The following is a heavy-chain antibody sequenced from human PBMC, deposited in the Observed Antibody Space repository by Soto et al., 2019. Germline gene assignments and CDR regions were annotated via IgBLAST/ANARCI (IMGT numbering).Heavy chain of an antibody. V-gene: IGHV1-18*01. CDR3: ARGIGYCTNGVCSLDYYYYGMDV. CDR2: ISAYNGNT. Sequence: SVKVSCKASGYSFSGYGISWVRQAPGQGLEWMGWISAYNGNTNYAQKLQGRVTMTTDTSTSTAYMELRSLRSDDTAVYYCARGIGYCTNGVCSLDYYYYGMDVWGQGTTVTVSS. CDR1: GYSFSGYG. J-gene: IGHJ6*02. D-gene: IGHD2-8*01.